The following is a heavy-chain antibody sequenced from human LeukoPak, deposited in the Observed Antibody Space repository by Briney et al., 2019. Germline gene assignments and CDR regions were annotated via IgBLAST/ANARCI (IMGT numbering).Heavy chain of an antibody. Sequence: GGSLRLSCVASGFTFTNAWMNWVRQAPGKGLEWVGRIKSKADGETIDYAAPVKGRFTFSRDDSKNMLYLQMNNLKSEDTAVYYCSTLTSRGLSDSWGQGTLVTVSS. V-gene: IGHV3-15*07. CDR3: STLTSRGLSDS. CDR2: IKSKADGETI. CDR1: GFTFTNAW. D-gene: IGHD1-20*01. J-gene: IGHJ4*02.